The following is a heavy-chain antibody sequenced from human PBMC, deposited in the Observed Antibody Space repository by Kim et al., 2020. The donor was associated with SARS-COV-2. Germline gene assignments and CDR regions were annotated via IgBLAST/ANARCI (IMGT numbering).Heavy chain of an antibody. D-gene: IGHD3-10*01. J-gene: IGHJ6*02. CDR3: AREAGYYYYGMDV. CDR1: GFTVSSNY. CDR2: IYSGGST. V-gene: IGHV3-53*01. Sequence: ASLRLSCAASGFTVSSNYMSWVRQAPGKGLEWVSVIYSGGSTYYADSVKGRFTISRDNSKNTLYLQMNSLRAEDTAVYYCAREAGYYYYGMDVWGQGTTVTVSS.